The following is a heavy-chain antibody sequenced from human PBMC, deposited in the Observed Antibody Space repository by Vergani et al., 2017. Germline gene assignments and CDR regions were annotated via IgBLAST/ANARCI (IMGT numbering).Heavy chain of an antibody. CDR3: ARDQVPAAIRLNVGNYMDV. CDR1: RSTFKTYG. Sequence: QGQLVESGGGIVQHGRSLTLSCVASRSTFKTYGMHWVRQAPGKGLEWVGLIYYDGSNAYYADSVKGRFTISRDNSKNTLYLQMSSLRAEDTAVYYCARDQVPAAIRLNVGNYMDVWGKGTKVTVSS. V-gene: IGHV3-33*01. D-gene: IGHD2-2*02. CDR2: IYYDGSNA. J-gene: IGHJ6*03.